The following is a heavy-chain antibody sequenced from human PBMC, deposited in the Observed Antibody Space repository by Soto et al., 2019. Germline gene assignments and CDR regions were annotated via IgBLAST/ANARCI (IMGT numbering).Heavy chain of an antibody. J-gene: IGHJ4*02. Sequence: ASVKVSCKVSGYTLTEFSMHWVRQAPGKRLEWMGGFDPEDGETIYAQKFQDSITLTEDSSTDTEYMELSSLRSEDTAVYYCVRVVAIPGYPDNWGQGTLVTV. CDR1: GYTLTEFS. CDR2: FDPEDGET. D-gene: IGHD5-12*01. V-gene: IGHV1-24*01. CDR3: VRVVAIPGYPDN.